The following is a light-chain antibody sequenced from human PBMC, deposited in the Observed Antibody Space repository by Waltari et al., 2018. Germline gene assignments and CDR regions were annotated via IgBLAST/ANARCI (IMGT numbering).Light chain of an antibody. V-gene: IGKV4-1*01. J-gene: IGKJ4*01. Sequence: DIVMTQSPDSLAVSLGERATINCKSRQSVLYSANNKDDLAWYQQKPGQPPKLLMYWASTRESGVPDRFSGSGSGTDFTLTISSRQAEDVAVYYCQQYYGVPLTFGGGTKVEIK. CDR2: WAS. CDR3: QQYYGVPLT. CDR1: QSVLYSANNKDD.